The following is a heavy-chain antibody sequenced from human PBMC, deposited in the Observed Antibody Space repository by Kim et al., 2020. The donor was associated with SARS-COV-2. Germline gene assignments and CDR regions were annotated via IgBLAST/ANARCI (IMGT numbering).Heavy chain of an antibody. Sequence: NPPQQRRVTISVDTSKNQFSLKLSSGTAADTAVYYCARELRIAAAGLVRWGQGTLVTVSS. CDR3: ARELRIAAAGLVR. D-gene: IGHD6-13*01. V-gene: IGHV4-59*01. J-gene: IGHJ4*02.